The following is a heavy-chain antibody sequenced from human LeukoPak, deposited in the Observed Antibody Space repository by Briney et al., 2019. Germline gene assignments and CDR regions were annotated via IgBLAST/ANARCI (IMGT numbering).Heavy chain of an antibody. Sequence: ASVKVSCKASGYTFTGYYMHWVRQAPGQGLEWMGWINPNSGGTNYAQKFQGRVTMTRDTSISTAYMELSRLRSDDTAVYYCARALPAASYGMDAWGQGTTVTVSS. V-gene: IGHV1-2*02. J-gene: IGHJ6*02. CDR1: GYTFTGYY. CDR3: ARALPAASYGMDA. D-gene: IGHD3-10*01. CDR2: INPNSGGT.